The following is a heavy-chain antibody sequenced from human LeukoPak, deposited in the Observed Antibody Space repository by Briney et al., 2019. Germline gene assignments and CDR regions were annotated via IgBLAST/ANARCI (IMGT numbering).Heavy chain of an antibody. V-gene: IGHV1-18*01. D-gene: IGHD3-10*01. CDR2: VSAYNGNA. CDR3: ARGLLLWFGEASED. J-gene: IGHJ4*02. CDR1: GYTFTSYG. Sequence: ASVKVSCKASGYTFTSYGISWVRQAPGQGLEWMGWVSAYNGNANYAQKLQGRVTMTTDTSTSTAYMELRSLRSDDTAVYYCARGLLLWFGEASEDWGQGTLVTVSS.